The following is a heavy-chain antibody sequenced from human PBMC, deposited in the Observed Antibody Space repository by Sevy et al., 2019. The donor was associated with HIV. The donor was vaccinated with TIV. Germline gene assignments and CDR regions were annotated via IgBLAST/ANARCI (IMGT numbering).Heavy chain of an antibody. V-gene: IGHV3-7*01. Sequence: GGSLRLSCVASGFTFSSYWMSWVRQAPGKGLEWVANIKQDGSEKYYVDSVKGRFTISRDNAKNSLYLQMNSLRAEDTAVYYCASEHPYYFDYWGQGTLVTVSS. CDR3: ASEHPYYFDY. CDR2: IKQDGSEK. CDR1: GFTFSSYW. J-gene: IGHJ4*02.